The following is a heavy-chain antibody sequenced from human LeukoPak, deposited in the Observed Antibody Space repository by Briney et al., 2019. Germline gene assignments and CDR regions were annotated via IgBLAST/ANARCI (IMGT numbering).Heavy chain of an antibody. Sequence: ASVKVSCKASGYTYTSYGISWVRQAPGQGLEWMGWINPKSGGTNYAQKFQGRVTMTRDTSISTAYMDMSSLRSDDTAVYYCARKLWFGESSDAFDMWGQGTMVTVSS. J-gene: IGHJ3*02. CDR1: GYTYTSYG. V-gene: IGHV1-2*02. CDR3: ARKLWFGESSDAFDM. CDR2: INPKSGGT. D-gene: IGHD3-10*01.